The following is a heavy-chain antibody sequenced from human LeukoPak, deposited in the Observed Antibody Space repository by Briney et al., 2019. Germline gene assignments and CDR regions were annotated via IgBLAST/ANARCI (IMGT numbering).Heavy chain of an antibody. CDR2: IYTSGST. CDR1: GGSFSGDY. CDR3: ARDVSFGVVIPSWGDYYYYYMDV. Sequence: SETLTLTCAVYGGSFSGDYWSWIRQPAGKGLEWIGRIYTSGSTNYNPSLKSRVTISVDTSKNQFSLKLSSVTAADTAVYYCARDVSFGVVIPSWGDYYYYYMDVWGKGTTVTVSS. V-gene: IGHV4-4*07. J-gene: IGHJ6*03. D-gene: IGHD3-3*01.